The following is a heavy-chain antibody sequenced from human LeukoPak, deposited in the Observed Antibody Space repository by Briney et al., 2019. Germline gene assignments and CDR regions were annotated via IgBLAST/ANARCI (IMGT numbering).Heavy chain of an antibody. D-gene: IGHD4-17*01. V-gene: IGHV1-24*01. Sequence: GASVTVSCTVSGYTLTELSMHWVRQAPGKGLEWMGGLHPEDGEAIYAQTLQGRVTMTEDTSTNTAYMEMSSLRSEDTAVYYCATRNFGDYGAFDIWGQGTMVTVSS. CDR2: LHPEDGEA. CDR3: ATRNFGDYGAFDI. CDR1: GYTLTELS. J-gene: IGHJ3*02.